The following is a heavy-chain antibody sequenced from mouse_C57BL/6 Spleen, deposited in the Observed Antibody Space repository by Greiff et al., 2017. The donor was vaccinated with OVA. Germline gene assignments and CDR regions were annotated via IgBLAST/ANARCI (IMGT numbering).Heavy chain of an antibody. V-gene: IGHV3-6*01. CDR2: ISYDGSN. CDR1: GYSITSGYY. D-gene: IGHD3-2*02. J-gene: IGHJ3*01. CDR3: ARVSGDDAY. Sequence: EVQLVESGPGLVKPSQSLSLTCSVTGYSITSGYYWNWIRQFPGNKLEWMGYISYDGSNNYNPSLKNRISITRDTSKNQFFLKLNSVTTEDTATYYCARVSGDDAYWGQGTLVTVSA.